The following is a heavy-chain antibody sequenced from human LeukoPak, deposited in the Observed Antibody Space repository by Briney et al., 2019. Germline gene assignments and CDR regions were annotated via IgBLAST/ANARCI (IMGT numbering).Heavy chain of an antibody. J-gene: IGHJ6*03. Sequence: GGSLRLSCAASGFTFSDYYMSWIRQAPGKGLEWVSYISSSGSTIYYTDSVKGRFTVSRDNAKNPLYLQMNSLRAEDTAVYYCARGQDYSYYYYMDVWGKGTTVTVSS. CDR1: GFTFSDYY. CDR3: ARGQDYSYYYYMDV. V-gene: IGHV3-11*04. CDR2: ISSSGSTI.